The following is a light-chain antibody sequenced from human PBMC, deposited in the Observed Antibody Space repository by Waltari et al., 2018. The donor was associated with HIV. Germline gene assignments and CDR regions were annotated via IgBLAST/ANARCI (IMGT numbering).Light chain of an antibody. CDR2: DVN. CDR3: SSYAGRDTPKWV. CDR1: SSDVGHYNY. V-gene: IGLV2-11*01. Sequence: QSALTQPRSVSESPGQSVTISCTGTSSDVGHYNYVSWYRQYPGTAPKLIIFDVNKRPSGSPDRFSGSKSGNTASLTISGLQGEDEADYYCSSYAGRDTPKWVFGGGTKLTVL. J-gene: IGLJ3*02.